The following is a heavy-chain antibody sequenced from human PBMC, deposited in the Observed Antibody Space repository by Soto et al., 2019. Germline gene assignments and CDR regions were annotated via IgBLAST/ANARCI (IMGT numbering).Heavy chain of an antibody. CDR3: TRGDGHCSGGTCYGIPVDV. D-gene: IGHD2-15*01. CDR2: INRGGSM. Sequence: EVQLVESGGGLVQPGGSLRLSCAASGFTVSSKYMSWVRQAPGKGLEWVSVINRGGSMSYADSVKGRFTISSDNSENTEYLQMTTLAVEDTAVEDCTRGDGHCSGGTCYGIPVDVWGKGTAVTASS. CDR1: GFTVSSKY. J-gene: IGHJ6*04. V-gene: IGHV3-66*01.